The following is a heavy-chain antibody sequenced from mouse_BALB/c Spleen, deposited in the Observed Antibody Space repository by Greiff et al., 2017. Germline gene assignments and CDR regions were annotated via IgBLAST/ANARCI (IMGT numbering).Heavy chain of an antibody. J-gene: IGHJ4*01. Sequence: QVQLQRSGPGLLAPSQSLSITCPFSGFSLSRYSVPWVRQPPGKGLEWLGMIWGGGSTDYNSALKSRLSISKDNSKSQVFLKMNSLQTDDTAMYYCARNPLPSYAMDYWGQGTSVTVSS. D-gene: IGHD5-5*01. CDR2: IWGGGST. V-gene: IGHV2-6-4*01. CDR3: ARNPLPSYAMDY. CDR1: GFSLSRYS.